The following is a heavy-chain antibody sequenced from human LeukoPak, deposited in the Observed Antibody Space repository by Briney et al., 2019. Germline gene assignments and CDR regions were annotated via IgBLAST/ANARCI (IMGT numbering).Heavy chain of an antibody. CDR3: ARERSVPAAVDY. Sequence: PSETLSLTCTVSGGSISGYYWSWIRQPAGKGLEWIGRIYTSGSTNYNPSLKGRVTISVDTSKNQFSLKLSSVTAADTAVYYCARERSVPAAVDYWGQGTLVTVSS. CDR1: GGSISGYY. CDR2: IYTSGST. J-gene: IGHJ4*02. D-gene: IGHD2-2*01. V-gene: IGHV4-4*07.